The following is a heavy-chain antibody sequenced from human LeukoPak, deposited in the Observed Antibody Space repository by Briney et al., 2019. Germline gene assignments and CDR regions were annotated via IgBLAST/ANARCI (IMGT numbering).Heavy chain of an antibody. CDR2: IYYTGRT. D-gene: IGHD3-10*01. J-gene: IGHJ5*02. V-gene: IGHV4-59*08. Sequence: PSETLSLTCTLSGGSITNYYWSWIRQPPGKGLEWIGYIYYTGRTKYNPSLQSRVTLSVDASRNQFSLKLSSVTAADTAVYYCARRTITMVRGVLNTNWFDPWGQGTLVTVSS. CDR1: GGSITNYY. CDR3: ARRTITMVRGVLNTNWFDP.